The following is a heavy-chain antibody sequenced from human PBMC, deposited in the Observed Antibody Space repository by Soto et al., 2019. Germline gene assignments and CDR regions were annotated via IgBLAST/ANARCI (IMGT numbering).Heavy chain of an antibody. D-gene: IGHD3-10*01. CDR2: FRSKDNSYAT. Sequence: GGSLRLSCAASGFPFIGPAMHWFRQASGKGLDWVGRFRSKDNSYATAYVASVKGRFTISRDDSKNRAYLQMNSLKTEDTAVYYCTRPSVRGVIMYGMDVWGQGTTVTVSS. CDR3: TRPSVRGVIMYGMDV. J-gene: IGHJ6*02. CDR1: GFPFIGPA. V-gene: IGHV3-73*01.